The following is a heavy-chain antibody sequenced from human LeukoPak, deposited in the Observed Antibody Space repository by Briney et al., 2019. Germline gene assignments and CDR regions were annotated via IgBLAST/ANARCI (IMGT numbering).Heavy chain of an antibody. CDR2: INPNDGSST. J-gene: IGHJ6*02. Sequence: GGSLRLSCAASGFTFNNYWMHWVRQAPGKGLVWVSRINPNDGSSTTYADSVKGRFTISRDDSENTLFLQMHSLTAEDTAIYYCARGRFCSSSTCSWPTYYYYYGMDVWGQGTTVTVSS. CDR3: ARGRFCSSSTCSWPTYYYYYGMDV. D-gene: IGHD2-2*01. V-gene: IGHV3-74*01. CDR1: GFTFNNYW.